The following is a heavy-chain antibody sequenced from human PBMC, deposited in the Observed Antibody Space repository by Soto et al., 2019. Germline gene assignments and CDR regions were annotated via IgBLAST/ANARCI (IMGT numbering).Heavy chain of an antibody. CDR2: ISSSSSYI. V-gene: IGHV3-21*01. Sequence: EVQLVESGGGLVKPGGSLRLSCAASGFTFSSYSMNWVRQAPGKGLEWVSSISSSSSYIYYADSVKGRFTISRDNAKSSLYRQMNSLRAEDTAVYYGARENSYGPNYAFDIWGQGTMVTVSS. J-gene: IGHJ3*02. D-gene: IGHD5-18*01. CDR1: GFTFSSYS. CDR3: ARENSYGPNYAFDI.